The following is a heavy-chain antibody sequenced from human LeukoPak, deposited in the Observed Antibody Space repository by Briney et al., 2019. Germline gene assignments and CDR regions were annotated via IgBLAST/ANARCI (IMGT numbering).Heavy chain of an antibody. CDR3: ARTTYYYDSSGYFTFDY. V-gene: IGHV4-30-4*08. CDR2: TYYSEST. J-gene: IGHJ4*02. Sequence: SQTLSLTCTVSGGSISSGDYYWSWIRQPPGKGLEWIGYTYYSESTYYNPSLKSRVTISVDTSKNQFSLKLSSVTAAETAVYYCARTTYYYDSSGYFTFDYWRQGTLVTVSS. D-gene: IGHD3-22*01. CDR1: GGSISSGDYY.